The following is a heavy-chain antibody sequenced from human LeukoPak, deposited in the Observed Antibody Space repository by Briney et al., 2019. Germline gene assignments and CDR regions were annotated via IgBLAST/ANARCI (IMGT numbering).Heavy chain of an antibody. J-gene: IGHJ5*02. D-gene: IGHD3-10*01. V-gene: IGHV1-18*01. CDR1: GYTFTSYG. CDR3: ARDPRITMVRVVINGVNWFDP. CDR2: ISAYNGNT. Sequence: ASVKVSCKASGYTFTSYGMSWVRQAPGQGPEGMGWISAYNGNTNDAQKIPGSVTMTTDTSTSTAYMELRSLRSDGTAVYYCARDPRITMVRVVINGVNWFDPWGQGTLVTVSS.